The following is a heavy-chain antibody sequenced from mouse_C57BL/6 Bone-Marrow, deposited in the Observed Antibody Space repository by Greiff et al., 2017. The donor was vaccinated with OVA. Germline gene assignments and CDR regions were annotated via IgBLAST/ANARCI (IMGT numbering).Heavy chain of an antibody. CDR1: GYTFTSYG. CDR2: IYPRSGNT. D-gene: IGHD1-1*01. Sequence: LQQSGAELARPGASVKLSCKASGYTFTSYGISWVKQRTGQGLEWIGEIYPRSGNTYYNEKFKGKATLTADKSSSTAYMELRSLTSEDSAVYFCAREGFITTVVADYWGQGTTLTVSS. J-gene: IGHJ2*01. CDR3: AREGFITTVVADY. V-gene: IGHV1-81*01.